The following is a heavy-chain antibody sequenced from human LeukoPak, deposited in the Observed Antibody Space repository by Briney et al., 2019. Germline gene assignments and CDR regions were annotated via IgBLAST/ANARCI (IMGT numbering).Heavy chain of an antibody. Sequence: GGSLRLSCAASGFTFTNDFMTWVRQAPGKGLEWVANMKVDGTDIHYVASVKSRFTISSDNATNSLYLQMTTLRVEDTAVYYCARGRGWIYASWGRGTLVTVHS. CDR2: MKVDGTDI. CDR3: ARGRGWIYAS. CDR1: GFTFTNDF. D-gene: IGHD6-19*01. J-gene: IGHJ5*02. V-gene: IGHV3-7*04.